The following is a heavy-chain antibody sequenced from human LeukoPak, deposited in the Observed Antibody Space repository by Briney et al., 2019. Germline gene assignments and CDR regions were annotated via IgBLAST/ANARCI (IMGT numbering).Heavy chain of an antibody. J-gene: IGHJ5*02. Sequence: SVNVSCKASGGTFSSYAITWVRQAPGQGLEWMGGIIPIFGTANYAQKFQGRVTITADKSTSTAYMELSSLRSEDTAVYYCARDPPTNLYCTNGVCPLNWFDPWGQGTLVTVSS. CDR3: ARDPPTNLYCTNGVCPLNWFDP. D-gene: IGHD2-8*01. CDR1: GGTFSSYA. V-gene: IGHV1-69*06. CDR2: IIPIFGTA.